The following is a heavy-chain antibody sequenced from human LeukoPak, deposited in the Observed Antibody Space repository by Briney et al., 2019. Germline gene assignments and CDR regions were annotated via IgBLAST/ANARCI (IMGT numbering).Heavy chain of an antibody. CDR1: GFTFSSYA. Sequence: GGSLRLSCAASGFTFSSYAMSWVRQAPGKGLEWVSGISGSGGSTYYADSVKGRFSISRDNSKNRLYLQINSLRAEDTAVYYCAKDPTTVTTLNYFDYWGQGTLVTVSS. J-gene: IGHJ4*02. D-gene: IGHD4-17*01. CDR2: ISGSGGST. CDR3: AKDPTTVTTLNYFDY. V-gene: IGHV3-23*01.